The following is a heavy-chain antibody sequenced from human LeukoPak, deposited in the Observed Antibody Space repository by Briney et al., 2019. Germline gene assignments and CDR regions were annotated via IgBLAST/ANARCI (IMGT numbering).Heavy chain of an antibody. J-gene: IGHJ6*02. D-gene: IGHD4-17*01. CDR3: AREGYGDYVDSDSGLDYGMDV. CDR1: GGSISSSNW. V-gene: IGHV4-4*02. Sequence: PSETLSLTCAVSGGSISSSNWWSWVRQPPGKGLEWIGEIYHDGYTNYNPSLKSRVTISVDKSKNQFSLKLSSVTAADTAVYYCAREGYGDYVDSDSGLDYGMDVWGQGTTVTVSS. CDR2: IYHDGYT.